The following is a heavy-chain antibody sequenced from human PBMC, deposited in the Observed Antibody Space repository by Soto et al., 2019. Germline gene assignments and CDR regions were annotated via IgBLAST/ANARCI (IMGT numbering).Heavy chain of an antibody. CDR3: ARAPPYYDSSGYLDY. CDR1: GGTFSSYA. V-gene: IGHV1-69*06. CDR2: IIPIFGTA. J-gene: IGHJ4*02. D-gene: IGHD3-22*01. Sequence: SVKVSCKASGGTFSSYAISWVRQAPGQGLEWMGGIIPIFGTANYAQKFQGRVTITADKSTSTAYMELSSLRSEDTAVYYCARAPPYYDSSGYLDYWGQGTLVTVSS.